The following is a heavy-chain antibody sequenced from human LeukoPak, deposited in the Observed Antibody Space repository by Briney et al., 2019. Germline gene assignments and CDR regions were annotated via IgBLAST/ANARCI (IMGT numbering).Heavy chain of an antibody. CDR3: AKNADRGAYCRGGSCYPYYYYYMDV. CDR2: ISHTGGSP. Sequence: GGSLRLSCAASGITFSSYGMSWVRQVPGKGLEWVSSISHTGGSPYYADSVKGRFTVSRDNSKNTLYLQMNSLTVEDTAIYYCAKNADRGAYCRGGSCYPYYYYYMDVWGTGTTATISS. J-gene: IGHJ6*03. V-gene: IGHV3-23*01. CDR1: GITFSSYG. D-gene: IGHD2-15*01.